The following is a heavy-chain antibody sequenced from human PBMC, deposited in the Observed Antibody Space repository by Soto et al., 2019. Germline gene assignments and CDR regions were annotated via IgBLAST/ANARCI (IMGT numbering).Heavy chain of an antibody. CDR3: ARDLGYSSFDY. D-gene: IGHD2-15*01. V-gene: IGHV3-7*01. CDR2: KNQDGSEK. CDR1: GFTFSNYW. Sequence: EVQLVESGGDLVQPGGSLRLSCAASGFTFSNYWMSWVRQAPGKGREWVANKNQDGSEKNYVDSVKGRFTISRDNAKNSLYLQMNSLRAEDTAVYYCARDLGYSSFDYWGQGTLVTVSS. J-gene: IGHJ4*02.